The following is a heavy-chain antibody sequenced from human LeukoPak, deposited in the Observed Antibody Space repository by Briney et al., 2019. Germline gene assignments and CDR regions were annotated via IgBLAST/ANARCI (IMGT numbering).Heavy chain of an antibody. D-gene: IGHD6-19*01. CDR1: GFTFSSYS. J-gene: IGHJ3*02. CDR3: ARDKTEQWLVLEAFDI. CDR2: ISATSSYI. Sequence: GGSLRLSCAASGFTFSSYSMNWVRQTPGKGLEWVSSISATSSYIYYADSARGRFTISRDNAKNSLYLQMNSLRAEDTDVYYCARDKTEQWLVLEAFDIWGQGTVVTVSS. V-gene: IGHV3-21*01.